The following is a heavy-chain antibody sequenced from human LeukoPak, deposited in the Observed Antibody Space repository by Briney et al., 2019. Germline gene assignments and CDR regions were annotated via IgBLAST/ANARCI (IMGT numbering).Heavy chain of an antibody. D-gene: IGHD3-10*01. J-gene: IGHJ6*03. CDR2: INHSGST. Sequence: SETLSLTCAVYGGSFSGYYWSWIRQPPGKGLEWIGEINHSGSTNYNPSLKSRVTISVDTSKNQFSLKLSSVTAADTAVYYCARVPQLGGYYYMDVWGKGTTVTVSS. CDR1: GGSFSGYY. V-gene: IGHV4-34*01. CDR3: ARVPQLGGYYYMDV.